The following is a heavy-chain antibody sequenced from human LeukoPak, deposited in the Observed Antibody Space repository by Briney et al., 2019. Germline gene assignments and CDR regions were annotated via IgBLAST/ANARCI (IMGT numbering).Heavy chain of an antibody. CDR3: ARSLPGTGS. Sequence: PGGSLRLSCAASGFPFGSYWMSWVRQAPGKGLQWVANIKTAGSETYYLDSVKGRFTISRDNAKNSLYLQMNSLRVEDTAVYYCARSLPGTGSWGQGTLVTVSS. CDR2: IKTAGSET. J-gene: IGHJ5*02. V-gene: IGHV3-7*01. D-gene: IGHD3-9*01. CDR1: GFPFGSYW.